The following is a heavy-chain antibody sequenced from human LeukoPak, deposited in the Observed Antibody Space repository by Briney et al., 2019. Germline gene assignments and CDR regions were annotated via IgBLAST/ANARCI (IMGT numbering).Heavy chain of an antibody. Sequence: GASVKVSCKASGYTFTSYDINWVRQATGQGLEWMGWMNPNSGNTGYAQKLQGRVTITRNTSISTAYMELSSLRSEDTAVYYCARGPTRYYYYYMDVWGKGTTVTVSS. V-gene: IGHV1-8*03. CDR1: GYTFTSYD. CDR2: MNPNSGNT. J-gene: IGHJ6*03. CDR3: ARGPTRYYYYYMDV.